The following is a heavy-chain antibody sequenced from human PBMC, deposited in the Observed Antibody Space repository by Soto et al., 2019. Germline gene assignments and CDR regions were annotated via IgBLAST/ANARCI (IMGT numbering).Heavy chain of an antibody. V-gene: IGHV3-15*07. CDR1: GFTFITAW. CDR3: TTGPNLRPLAAFDI. CDR2: IKSKSDGGTI. J-gene: IGHJ3*02. Sequence: GGSLRLSCAASGFTFITAWMNWVRQAPGKGLEWVGRIKSKSDGGTIDYAAPVKGRFTISRDDSKNTLYLQMNSLKTEDTAVYYCTTGPNLRPLAAFDIWGQGTVVTVSS.